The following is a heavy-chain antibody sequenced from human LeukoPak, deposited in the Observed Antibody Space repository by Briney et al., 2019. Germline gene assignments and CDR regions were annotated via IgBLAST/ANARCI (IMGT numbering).Heavy chain of an antibody. V-gene: IGHV3-11*04. CDR2: ISSSGSTI. CDR3: ARGGYSGYDKNFDY. D-gene: IGHD5-12*01. Sequence: ISSSGSTIYYAASVKGRFTISRDNAKNSLYLQMNSLRAEDTAVYYCARGGYSGYDKNFDYWGQGTLVTVSS. J-gene: IGHJ4*02.